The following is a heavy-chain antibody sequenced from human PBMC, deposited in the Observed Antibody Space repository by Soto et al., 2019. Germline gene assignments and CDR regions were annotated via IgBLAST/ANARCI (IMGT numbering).Heavy chain of an antibody. CDR2: IKDGGYT. CDR3: ARGQEGVVATH. D-gene: IGHD5-12*01. Sequence: QVQLQQWGAGLLKPSETLSLNCAVNGGSLSGYYWSWIRQPPGKGLECIGEIKDGGYTNYSPSLKSRATISSDTSNNQCSLRLNSVTAADTGVYYCARGQEGVVATHWDQGALVTVSS. V-gene: IGHV4-34*01. J-gene: IGHJ4*02. CDR1: GGSLSGYY.